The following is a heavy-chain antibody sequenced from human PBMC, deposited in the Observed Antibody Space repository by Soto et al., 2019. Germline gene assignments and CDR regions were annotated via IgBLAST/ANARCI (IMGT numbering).Heavy chain of an antibody. Sequence: PSETLSLTCTVSGGSISSYYWSWIRQPPGKGLEWIGYIYYSGSTNYNPSLKSRVTISVDTSKNQFSLKLSSVTAADTAVYYCARSTTVTTTYYFDYWGQGTLVTVSS. CDR1: GGSISSYY. D-gene: IGHD4-17*01. CDR2: IYYSGST. CDR3: ARSTTVTTTYYFDY. J-gene: IGHJ4*02. V-gene: IGHV4-59*01.